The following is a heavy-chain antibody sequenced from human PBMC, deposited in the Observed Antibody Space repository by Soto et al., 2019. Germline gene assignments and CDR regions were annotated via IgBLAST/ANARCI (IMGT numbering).Heavy chain of an antibody. J-gene: IGHJ5*02. Sequence: ASLKVSCKASGYTFTSYDINWVRQATGQGLEWMGWMNPNSGNTGYAQKFQGRVTMTRNTSISTAYMELSSLRSEDTAVYYCARGYCSGGSCYSGNWFDPWGQGXLVTVYS. V-gene: IGHV1-8*01. D-gene: IGHD2-15*01. CDR2: MNPNSGNT. CDR1: GYTFTSYD. CDR3: ARGYCSGGSCYSGNWFDP.